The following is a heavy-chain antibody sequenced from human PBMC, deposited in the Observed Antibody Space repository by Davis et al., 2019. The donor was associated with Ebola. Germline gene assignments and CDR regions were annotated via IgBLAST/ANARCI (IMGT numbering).Heavy chain of an antibody. J-gene: IGHJ6*04. CDR3: AKSGLSFGVVKYHYGMDV. CDR2: ISGSGGST. D-gene: IGHD3-3*01. CDR1: GFTFSSYS. V-gene: IGHV3-23*01. Sequence: GSLRLSCAASGFTFSSYSMNWVRQAPGKGLEWVSAISGSGGSTYYADSVKGRFTISRDNSKKTLYLQMNSLRAEDTAVYYCAKSGLSFGVVKYHYGMDVWGKGTTVTVSS.